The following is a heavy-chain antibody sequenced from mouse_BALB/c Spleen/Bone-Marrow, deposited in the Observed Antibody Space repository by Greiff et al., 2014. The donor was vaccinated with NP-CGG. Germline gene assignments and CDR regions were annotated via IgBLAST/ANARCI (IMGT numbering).Heavy chain of an antibody. V-gene: IGHV14-3*02. CDR3: ANYDYGWYFDV. D-gene: IGHD2-4*01. CDR1: GFNIKDTY. CDR2: IDPANGNT. J-gene: IGHJ1*01. Sequence: EVKLVESGAELVKPGASVKLSCTASGFNIKDTYMHWVKQRPEQGLEWIGRIDPANGNTKYDPKFQGKATITADTSSSTAYLQLSSLTSEDTAVYYCANYDYGWYFDVWGAGTTVTVSS.